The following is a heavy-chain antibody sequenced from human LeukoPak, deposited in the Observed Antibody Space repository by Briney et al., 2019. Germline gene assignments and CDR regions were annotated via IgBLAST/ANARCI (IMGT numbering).Heavy chain of an antibody. D-gene: IGHD4-17*01. CDR1: GGSFSGYY. CDR3: ARGIYGDYYFDH. J-gene: IGHJ4*02. CDR2: INHSGNT. V-gene: IGHV4-34*01. Sequence: SETLPLTCAVYGGSFSGYYWSWIRQPPGKRLEWIGEINHSGNTNYNPSLKSRVTIAVDTSKNQFSLKLRSVTAADTAMYYCARGIYGDYYFDHWGQGTLVTVSS.